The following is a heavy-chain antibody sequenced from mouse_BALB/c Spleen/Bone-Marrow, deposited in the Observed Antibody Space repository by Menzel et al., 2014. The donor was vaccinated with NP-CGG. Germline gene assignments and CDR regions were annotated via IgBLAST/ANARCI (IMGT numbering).Heavy chain of an antibody. CDR2: IKPGSNTI. D-gene: IGHD2-3*01. Sequence: EVKLVESGGGLVQPGGSLKLSCAASGFDFSRYWMSWVRQAPGKGLEWIGEIKPGSNTINYTPSLKDKFIISRDNAKNTLYLQMSKVKSEDTALYYCARLGYYGWFAYWGQGTLVTVSA. CDR1: GFDFSRYW. CDR3: ARLGYYGWFAY. V-gene: IGHV4-1*02. J-gene: IGHJ3*01.